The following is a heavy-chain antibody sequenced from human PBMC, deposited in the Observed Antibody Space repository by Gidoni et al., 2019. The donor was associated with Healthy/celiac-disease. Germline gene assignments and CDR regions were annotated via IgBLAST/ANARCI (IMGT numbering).Heavy chain of an antibody. V-gene: IGHV3-23*01. CDR3: AKVGGSYSIRYFQH. D-gene: IGHD1-26*01. CDR2: ISCSGGST. J-gene: IGHJ1*01. Sequence: EVQLLESGGGLVQPGGSLRLSCAAPGFTFSSYAMSWVRQAPGKGLEWVSAISCSGGSTYYADSVKGRFTISRDNSKNTLYLQMNSLRAEDTAVYYCAKVGGSYSIRYFQHWGQGTLVTVSS. CDR1: GFTFSSYA.